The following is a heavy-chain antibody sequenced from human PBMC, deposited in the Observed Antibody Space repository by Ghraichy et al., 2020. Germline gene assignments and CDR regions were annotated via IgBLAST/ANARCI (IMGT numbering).Heavy chain of an antibody. CDR2: IYYSGST. CDR1: GGSISSSSYY. CDR3: ARHDYGDYGPPVDY. V-gene: IGHV4-39*01. Sequence: SETLSLTCTVSGGSISSSSYYWGWIRQPPGKGLEWIGSIYYSGSTYYNPSLKSRVTISVDTSKNQFSLKLSSVTAADTAVYYCARHDYGDYGPPVDYWGQGTLVTVSS. J-gene: IGHJ4*02. D-gene: IGHD4-17*01.